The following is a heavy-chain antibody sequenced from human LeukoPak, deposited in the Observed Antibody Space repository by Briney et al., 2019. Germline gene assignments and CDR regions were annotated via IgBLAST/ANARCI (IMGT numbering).Heavy chain of an antibody. D-gene: IGHD6-13*01. CDR2: IYYSGTT. CDR3: ARVAAAPERRLYYYYYMDV. CDR1: GDSIISSSYY. V-gene: IGHV4-39*01. J-gene: IGHJ6*03. Sequence: SETLSLTCTVSGDSIISSSYYWGWIRQPPGKGLEWIGSIYYSGTTYYNPSLKSRVTISVDTSKIQFSLRLTSVTAADTAVYCCARVAAAPERRLYYYYYMDVWGKGTTVTVSS.